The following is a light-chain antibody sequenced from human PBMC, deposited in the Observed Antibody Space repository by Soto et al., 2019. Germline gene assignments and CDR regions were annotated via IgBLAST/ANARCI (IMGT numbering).Light chain of an antibody. J-gene: IGLJ1*01. CDR3: ASFPPIGTRV. V-gene: IGLV2-14*03. CDR1: SSDIGAYNY. Sequence: QSVLTQPASVSGSPGQSITVSCTGTSSDIGAYNYVSWYQQHPGKAPKVIIYEVNNRPSGVSNRFSGSKSGNTASLTISGPQAEDEADYYCASFPPIGTRVFGT. CDR2: EVN.